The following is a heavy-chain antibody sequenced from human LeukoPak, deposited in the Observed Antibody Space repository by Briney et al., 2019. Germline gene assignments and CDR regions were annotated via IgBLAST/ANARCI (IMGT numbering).Heavy chain of an antibody. CDR2: ISSSSNTI. D-gene: IGHD1-14*01. V-gene: IGHV3-48*02. CDR3: ARDSNHYYGMDV. Sequence: PGGSLRLSCAASGFTFSSYSMNWVRQAPGKGLGWVSYISSSSNTIYYADSVKGRFTISRDNAKNSLYLQMNSLRDEDTAVYYCARDSNHYYGMDVWGQGTTVTVSS. J-gene: IGHJ6*02. CDR1: GFTFSSYS.